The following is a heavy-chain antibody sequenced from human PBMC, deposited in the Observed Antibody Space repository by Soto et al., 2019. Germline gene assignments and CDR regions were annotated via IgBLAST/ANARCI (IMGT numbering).Heavy chain of an antibody. D-gene: IGHD3-22*01. CDR3: ARDLVYSYYYDSSGYSLSGLGAFDI. V-gene: IGHV1-2*04. J-gene: IGHJ3*02. Sequence: ASVKVSCKASGYTFTGYYMHWVRQAPGQGLEWMRWINPNSGGTNYAQKFQGWVTMTRDTSISTAYMELSRLRSDDTAVYYCARDLVYSYYYDSSGYSLSGLGAFDIWGQGTMVTVSS. CDR1: GYTFTGYY. CDR2: INPNSGGT.